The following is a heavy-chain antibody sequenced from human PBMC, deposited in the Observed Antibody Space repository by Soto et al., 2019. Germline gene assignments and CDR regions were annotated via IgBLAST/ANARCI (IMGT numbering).Heavy chain of an antibody. CDR1: GSTFKETA. D-gene: IGHD6-19*01. J-gene: IGHJ4*02. CDR2: IIDTVASY. V-gene: IGHV3-23*01. Sequence: GGPLRLSGAASGSTFKETAMNWVRQAPGKGLEWVARIIDTVASYCYADSVRGGLRFSRENSKNTLYFQMNSLRGEDRAGYSGAKRRGSGGYCYFDNWGQGTMVTVSS. CDR3: AKRRGSGGYCYFDN.